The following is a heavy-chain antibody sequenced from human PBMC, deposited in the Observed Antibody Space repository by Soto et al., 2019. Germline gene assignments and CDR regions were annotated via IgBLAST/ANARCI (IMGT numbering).Heavy chain of an antibody. J-gene: IGHJ4*02. CDR2: ISSSSSTI. Sequence: EVQLVESGGGLVQRGGSLRLFCVGSGFTFSSYSMNWVRQAPGKGLEWVSYISSSSSTIYYADSVKGRFTISRDNAENSLYLQMNSLRAEDTALYYCVRGRPVTTPGPNCDYCGQGTLVTVSS. CDR3: VRGRPVTTPGPNCDY. V-gene: IGHV3-48*01. CDR1: GFTFSSYS. D-gene: IGHD3-9*01.